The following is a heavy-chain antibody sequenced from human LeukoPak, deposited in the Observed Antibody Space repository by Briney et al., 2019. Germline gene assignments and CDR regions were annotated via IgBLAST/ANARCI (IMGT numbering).Heavy chain of an antibody. Sequence: GGSLRLSCVGAGFPFSDFHMSWIRQAPGKGLEWVSYITSGGGFKYYADFVKGRFSISRDDSKNSVFLQMNSLRVEDTAVYYCARVRPGSSGSYYRTSWGQGTLVTVSS. D-gene: IGHD3-22*01. CDR2: ITSGGGFK. CDR3: ARVRPGSSGSYYRTS. CDR1: GFPFSDFH. J-gene: IGHJ4*02. V-gene: IGHV3-11*04.